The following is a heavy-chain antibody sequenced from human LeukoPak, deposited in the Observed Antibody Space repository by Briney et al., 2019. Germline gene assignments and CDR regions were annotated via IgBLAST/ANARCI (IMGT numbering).Heavy chain of an antibody. CDR2: MNPNSGNT. V-gene: IGHV1-8*03. CDR3: AREEVAVAGTEPLDY. D-gene: IGHD6-19*01. Sequence: GASVKVSCKASGHTFTSYDINWVRQATGQGLEWMGWMNPNSGNTGYAQKFQGRVTITRNTSISTAYMELSSLRSEDTAVYYCAREEVAVAGTEPLDYWGQGTLVTVSS. J-gene: IGHJ4*02. CDR1: GHTFTSYD.